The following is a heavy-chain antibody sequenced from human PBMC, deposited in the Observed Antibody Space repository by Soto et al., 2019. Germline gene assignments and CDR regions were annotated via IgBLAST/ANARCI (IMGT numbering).Heavy chain of an antibody. CDR3: APMGV. CDR2: ISGSDNST. Sequence: EAQLAQSGGGLVQPGGSLRLSCAASGFTFSDYWMHWVRQPPGKGLVWVSAISGSDNSTYYADSVKGRFTISRDNSKNTLYLQMSSLRADDTAVYYCAPMGVWGQGTTVTVSS. V-gene: IGHV3-23*04. J-gene: IGHJ6*02. CDR1: GFTFSDYW.